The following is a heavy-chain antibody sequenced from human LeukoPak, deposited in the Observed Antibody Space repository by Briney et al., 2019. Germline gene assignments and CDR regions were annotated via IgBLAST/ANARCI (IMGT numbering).Heavy chain of an antibody. J-gene: IGHJ4*02. D-gene: IGHD6-19*01. CDR1: GGSISSYQ. V-gene: IGHV4-59*01. CDR2: ISYSGNT. CDR3: TRWAGLGPWDY. Sequence: SKTLSLTCSVSGGSISSYQWGWIRQPPGKGLEWIAYISYSGNTNYNPSLRSRVTISIDTSKNQFSLRLSSVTAADTAVYYCTRWAGLGPWDYWGQGALVTVSS.